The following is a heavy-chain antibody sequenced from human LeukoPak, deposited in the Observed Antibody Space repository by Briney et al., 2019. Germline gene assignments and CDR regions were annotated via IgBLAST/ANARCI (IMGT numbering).Heavy chain of an antibody. CDR3: AKAPVTTCSGAYCYPFDY. Sequence: GGSLRLSCVASAFTFSNYWMSWVRQAPGKGLEWVANIKQDGSEKYYVDSVKGRFTISRDNAKKSLYLQMNRLRAEDAAVYYCAKAPVTTCSGAYCYPFDYWGQGTLVTVSS. V-gene: IGHV3-7*03. D-gene: IGHD2-21*01. CDR2: IKQDGSEK. CDR1: AFTFSNYW. J-gene: IGHJ4*02.